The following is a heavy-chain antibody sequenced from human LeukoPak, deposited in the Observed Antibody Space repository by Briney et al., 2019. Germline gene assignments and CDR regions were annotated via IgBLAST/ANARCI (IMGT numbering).Heavy chain of an antibody. D-gene: IGHD2-8*01. V-gene: IGHV1-2*02. CDR1: GGTFSSYA. Sequence: GASVKVSCKASGGTFSSYAISWVRQAPGQGLEWMGGIIPNSGGTNYAQKFQGRVTMTRDTSISTAYMELSRLRSDDTAVYYCARGLPGVLGAPLYLDNWGQGTLVTVSS. J-gene: IGHJ4*02. CDR3: ARGLPGVLGAPLYLDN. CDR2: IIPNSGGT.